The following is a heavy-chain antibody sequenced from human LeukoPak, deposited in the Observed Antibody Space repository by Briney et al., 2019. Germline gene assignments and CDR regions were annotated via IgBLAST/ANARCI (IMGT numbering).Heavy chain of an antibody. CDR2: INPNSGGT. V-gene: IGHV1-2*04. CDR1: GYTFTSYG. CDR3: ARDLAGRGTRAAHFDY. D-gene: IGHD7-27*01. Sequence: ASVKVSCKASGYTFTSYGISWVRQAPGQGLEWMGWINPNSGGTNYAQKFQGWVTMTRDTSISTAYMELSRLRSDDTAVYYCARDLAGRGTRAAHFDYWGQGTLVTVSS. J-gene: IGHJ4*02.